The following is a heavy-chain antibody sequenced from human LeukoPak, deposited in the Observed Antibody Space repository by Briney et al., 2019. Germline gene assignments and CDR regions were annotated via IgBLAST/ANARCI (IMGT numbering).Heavy chain of an antibody. V-gene: IGHV3-21*01. CDR2: ISSSSSYI. CDR1: GFTFTDYS. D-gene: IGHD3-10*02. CDR3: AELGITMIGGV. J-gene: IGHJ6*04. Sequence: GGSLRLSCAASGFTFTDYSMNWVRQAPGKGLEWVSSISSSSSYIFYADSVKGRFTISRDNSKNSLYQLMNSLRAEDTAVYYCAELGITMIGGVWGKGTTVTISS.